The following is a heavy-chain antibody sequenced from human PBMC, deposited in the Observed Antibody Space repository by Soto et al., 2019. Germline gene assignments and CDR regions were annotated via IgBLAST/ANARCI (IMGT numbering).Heavy chain of an antibody. J-gene: IGHJ4*02. CDR2: ISATGGHT. Sequence: PGGSLRLSCAASGFTFSSYAMTWVRKAPGKGLEWVSAISATGGHTYYADSVKGRFTISRDNSKNTLFLQMNSLRGEDTAVYSCAKEGCSSSNCYFYFDYWGQGALVTVSS. V-gene: IGHV3-23*01. CDR1: GFTFSSYA. CDR3: AKEGCSSSNCYFYFDY. D-gene: IGHD2-2*01.